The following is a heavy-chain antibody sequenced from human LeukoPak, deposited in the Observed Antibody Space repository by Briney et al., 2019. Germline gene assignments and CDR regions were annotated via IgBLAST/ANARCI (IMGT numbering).Heavy chain of an antibody. V-gene: IGHV3-9*01. CDR2: ISWNSGSI. CDR1: GFTFDDYA. D-gene: IGHD6-6*01. CDR3: ARDSSGTGVDV. Sequence: GGSLRLSCAASGFTFDDYAMHWVRQAPGKGLEWVSGISWNSGSIGYADSVKGRFTISRHNSKNTLYLQMNSLRAEDTAVYYCARDSSGTGVDVWGQGTTVTVSS. J-gene: IGHJ6*02.